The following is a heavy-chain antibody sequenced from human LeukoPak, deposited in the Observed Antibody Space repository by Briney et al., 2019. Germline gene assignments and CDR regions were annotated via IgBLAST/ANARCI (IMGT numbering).Heavy chain of an antibody. Sequence: GASVKVSCKASGYTFTSYGITWVRQAPGQGLEWMGWISAYNGNTNYAQKLQGRVTMTTDTSTSTACMNLRSLRSDDTAVYYCAREVPYDTSRYYQPFDYWGQGTLVTVSS. CDR3: AREVPYDTSRYYQPFDY. CDR2: ISAYNGNT. J-gene: IGHJ4*02. D-gene: IGHD3-22*01. V-gene: IGHV1-18*01. CDR1: GYTFTSYG.